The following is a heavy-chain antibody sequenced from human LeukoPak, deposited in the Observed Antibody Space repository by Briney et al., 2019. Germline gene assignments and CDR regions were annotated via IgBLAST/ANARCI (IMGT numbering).Heavy chain of an antibody. CDR2: ISAYNGNT. V-gene: IGHV1-18*01. CDR3: ARDIAVADHNWFDP. Sequence: GASVKVSCKASGYTFTSYGISWVRQAPGQGLEWMGWISAYNGNTNYAQKLQGRVTMTTDTSTSTAYMELRSLRSDDTAVYYCARDIAVADHNWFDPWGQGTLVTVSS. D-gene: IGHD6-19*01. CDR1: GYTFTSYG. J-gene: IGHJ5*02.